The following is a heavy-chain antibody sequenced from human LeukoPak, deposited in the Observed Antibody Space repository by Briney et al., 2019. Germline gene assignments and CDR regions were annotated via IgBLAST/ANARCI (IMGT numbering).Heavy chain of an antibody. D-gene: IGHD6-19*01. CDR1: GGSISSSSYY. CDR3: AKDRGSYSSGREQTN. Sequence: SETLSLTCTVSGGSISSSSYYWGWIRQPPGRGLEWIGSIYYTGTTYYNPSLKSRVTISVDTSKNHFSLRLSSVTAADTAVYYCAKDRGSYSSGREQTNWGQGTLVTVSS. V-gene: IGHV4-39*02. CDR2: IYYTGTT. J-gene: IGHJ4*02.